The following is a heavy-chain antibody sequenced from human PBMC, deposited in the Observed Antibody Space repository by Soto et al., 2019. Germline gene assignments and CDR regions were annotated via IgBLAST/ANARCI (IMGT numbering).Heavy chain of an antibody. CDR1: GYTFTGYF. Sequence: ASVKVSCKASGYTFTGYFMHWVRQAPGQGLEWMGWINPYSGGAGYAQSFQGRVTMTRDTSISTVYMELSRLRFDDTAVYYCAGVIRGAYYNSPLDTWGQGTVVTVSS. CDR3: AGVIRGAYYNSPLDT. D-gene: IGHD3-10*01. CDR2: INPYSGGA. V-gene: IGHV1-2*02. J-gene: IGHJ5*02.